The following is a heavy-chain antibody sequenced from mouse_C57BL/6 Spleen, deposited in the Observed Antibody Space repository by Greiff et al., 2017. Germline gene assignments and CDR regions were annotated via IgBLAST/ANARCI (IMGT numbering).Heavy chain of an antibody. CDR1: GFSLTSYG. CDR2: IWSGGST. CDR3: ARKGTVVDWYFDV. J-gene: IGHJ1*03. D-gene: IGHD1-1*01. Sequence: QVHVKQSGPGLVQPSQSLSITCTVSGFSLTSYGVHWVRQSPGKGLEWLGVIWSGGSTDYNAAFISRLSISKDNSKSQVFFKMNSLQADDTAIYYCARKGTVVDWYFDVWGTGTTVTVSS. V-gene: IGHV2-2*01.